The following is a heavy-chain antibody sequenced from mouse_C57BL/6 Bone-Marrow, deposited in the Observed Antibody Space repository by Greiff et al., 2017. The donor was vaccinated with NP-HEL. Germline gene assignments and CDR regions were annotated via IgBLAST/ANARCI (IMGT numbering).Heavy chain of an antibody. CDR3: TEGGYYPYFDY. CDR1: GFTFSNYW. CDR2: IRLKSDNYAT. D-gene: IGHD2-3*01. J-gene: IGHJ2*01. Sequence: EVKLVESGGGLVQPGGSMKLSCVASGFTFSNYWMNWVRQSPEKGLEWVAQIRLKSDNYATHYAESVKGRFTISRDDSKSSVYLQMNNLRAEDTGIYYCTEGGYYPYFDYWGQGTTLTVSS. V-gene: IGHV6-3*01.